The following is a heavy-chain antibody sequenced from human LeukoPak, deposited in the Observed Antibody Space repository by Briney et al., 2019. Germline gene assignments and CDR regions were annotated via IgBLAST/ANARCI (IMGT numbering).Heavy chain of an antibody. J-gene: IGHJ4*02. V-gene: IGHV5-51*01. Sequence: GESLKISCKGSGYIFTNYWIAWVRQMPGKGLEWMGIIYPGDSDTRYSPSFQGQVTISADKSISTACLQWSSLKASDTAMYYCARRSGNFQADYNFDYWGQGTLVTVSS. CDR3: ARRSGNFQADYNFDY. CDR1: GYIFTNYW. CDR2: IYPGDSDT. D-gene: IGHD1-26*01.